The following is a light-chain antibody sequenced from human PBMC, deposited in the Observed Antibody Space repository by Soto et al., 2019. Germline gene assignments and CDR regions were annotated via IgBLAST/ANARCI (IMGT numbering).Light chain of an antibody. J-gene: IGLJ3*02. CDR3: SSYTSYTNLWV. Sequence: QSALTQPASVSGSPGQSITISCTGTDSDIGNYNYVSWYQQHPGKAPKLMIYGVTNRPSGVSDRFSGSKSGNAASLTISGLQAEDEADYYCSSYTSYTNLWVFGGGTKLTVL. CDR1: DSDIGNYNY. CDR2: GVT. V-gene: IGLV2-14*01.